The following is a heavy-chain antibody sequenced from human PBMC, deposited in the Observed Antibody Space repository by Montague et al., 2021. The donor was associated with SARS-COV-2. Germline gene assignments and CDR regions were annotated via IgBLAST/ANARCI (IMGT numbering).Heavy chain of an antibody. Sequence: ETLSLTCAVSGYSISSSNWGGWIRQAPGRGLEWIGYIYHTGSTYYNPSLKSRVTMSVDKSNNLFSLELSSVTAVDTAVYYCAKSADHNYFLDSWGQGTPVTVSS. J-gene: IGHJ4*02. V-gene: IGHV4-28*01. D-gene: IGHD5-24*01. CDR1: GYSISSSNW. CDR2: IYHTGST. CDR3: AKSADHNYFLDS.